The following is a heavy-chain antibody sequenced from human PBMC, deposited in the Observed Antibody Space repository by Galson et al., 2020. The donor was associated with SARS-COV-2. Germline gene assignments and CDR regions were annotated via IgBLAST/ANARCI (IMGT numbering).Heavy chain of an antibody. Sequence: QLGESLKISCAASGFTFSSYAMHWVRQAPGKGLEWVAVIWYDGSNKYYADSVKGRFTISRDNSKNTLYLQMNSLRAEDTAVYYCAKAQEWELLRWGQGTLVTVSS. CDR2: IWYDGSNK. CDR1: GFTFSSYA. V-gene: IGHV3-33*06. D-gene: IGHD1-26*01. J-gene: IGHJ4*02. CDR3: AKAQEWELLR.